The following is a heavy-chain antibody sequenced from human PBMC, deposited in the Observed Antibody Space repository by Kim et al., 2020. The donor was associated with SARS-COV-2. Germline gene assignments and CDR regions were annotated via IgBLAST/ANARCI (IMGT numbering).Heavy chain of an antibody. CDR2: TSPDGSTV. CDR1: GFSLSNYW. V-gene: IGHV3-74*01. Sequence: GGSLRLSCAASGFSLSNYWMHWVRQAPGKGLVLVSRTSPDGSTVNYADSVKGRFTISRDNAKNTVYLQMNSLRAEDTAVYSCTRDQAGLAGSFDYWSQGKLVSV. J-gene: IGHJ4*02. CDR3: TRDQAGLAGSFDY.